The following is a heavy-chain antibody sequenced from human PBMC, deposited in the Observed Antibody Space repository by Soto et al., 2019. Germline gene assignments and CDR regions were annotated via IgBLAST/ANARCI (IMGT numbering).Heavy chain of an antibody. CDR2: IYYSGST. CDR1: GGSISSGGYY. CDR3: AREVYGYKAFDI. Sequence: SETLSLTCTVSGGSISSGGYYWSWIRQHPGKGLEWIGYIYYSGSTYYDPSLKSRVTISVDTSKNQFSLKLSSVTAADTVVYYCAREVYGYKAFDIWGQGTMVTVSS. V-gene: IGHV4-31*03. J-gene: IGHJ3*02. D-gene: IGHD5-18*01.